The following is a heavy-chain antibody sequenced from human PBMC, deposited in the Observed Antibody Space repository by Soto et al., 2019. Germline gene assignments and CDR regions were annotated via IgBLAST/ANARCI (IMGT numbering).Heavy chain of an antibody. CDR2: IYYSGST. Sequence: QLQLQESGPGLVKPSETLSLTCTVSGGSISSGSYFWGWIRQPPGKGLEWIGSIYYSGSTSYNPSLRIRVTMSVDTSKNQFSLKLSSVSAADTAVYYCARHTGYSSGKRWFDPWGQGTLVTVSS. CDR3: ARHTGYSSGKRWFDP. D-gene: IGHD6-19*01. J-gene: IGHJ5*02. CDR1: GGSISSGSYF. V-gene: IGHV4-39*01.